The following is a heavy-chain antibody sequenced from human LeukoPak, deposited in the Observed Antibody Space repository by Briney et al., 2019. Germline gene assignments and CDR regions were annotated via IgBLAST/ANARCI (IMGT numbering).Heavy chain of an antibody. J-gene: IGHJ4*02. Sequence: GGSLRLSCAASGFTFSSYAMSWVRQAPGKGLEWVSGISWNSGSIGYADSVKGRFTISRDNAKNSLYLQMNSLRAEDTALYYCAKDIGYDFWSGYYTPVFGYWGQGTLVTVSS. CDR1: GFTFSSYA. V-gene: IGHV3-9*01. CDR3: AKDIGYDFWSGYYTPVFGY. CDR2: ISWNSGSI. D-gene: IGHD3-3*01.